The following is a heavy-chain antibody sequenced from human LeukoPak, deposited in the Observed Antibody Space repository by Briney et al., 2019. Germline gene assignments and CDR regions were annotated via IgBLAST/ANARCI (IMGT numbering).Heavy chain of an antibody. CDR2: ITYDGSSK. CDR1: GFIFSSYA. CDR3: ASTQWLVSYFDY. J-gene: IGHJ4*02. V-gene: IGHV3-30-3*01. Sequence: GRSLRLSCAASGFIFSSYALHWVRQTPGKGLEWVAGITYDGSSKYYADSVKGRFTISRDNSKNTLYLQMNSLRAEDTAVYYCASTQWLVSYFDYWGQGTLVTVSS. D-gene: IGHD6-19*01.